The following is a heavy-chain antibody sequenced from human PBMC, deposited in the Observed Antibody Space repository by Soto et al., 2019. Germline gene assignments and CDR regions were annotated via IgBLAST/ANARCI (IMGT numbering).Heavy chain of an antibody. CDR3: ARGREAWNSPFGY. CDR2: IHYSGRA. CDR1: GGSISSGDYY. V-gene: IGHV4-30-4*01. D-gene: IGHD1-7*01. Sequence: SETLSLTCTVSGGSISSGDYYWSWIRQPPGKGLEWMGYIHYSGRAYYNPTLKSRVTISVDMSMTQFSLKLSSVTAEDTAVYHCARGREAWNSPFGYWGQGTRVTVS. J-gene: IGHJ4*02.